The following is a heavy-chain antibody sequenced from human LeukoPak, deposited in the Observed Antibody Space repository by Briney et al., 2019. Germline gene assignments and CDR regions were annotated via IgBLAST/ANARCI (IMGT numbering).Heavy chain of an antibody. Sequence: GESLKISCKGSGSSFTSYWIGWVRQMPGKGLEWMGVIYPGDSDTRYSPSFQAQVTISADKSSSAAYLQWSSLKASDTAMYYCARYGDNRFDPWGQGTLVTVTS. CDR2: IYPGDSDT. CDR1: GSSFTSYW. D-gene: IGHD4-17*01. J-gene: IGHJ5*02. CDR3: ARYGDNRFDP. V-gene: IGHV5-51*01.